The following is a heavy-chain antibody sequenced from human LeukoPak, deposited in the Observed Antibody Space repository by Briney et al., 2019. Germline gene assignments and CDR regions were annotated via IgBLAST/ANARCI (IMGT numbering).Heavy chain of an antibody. CDR3: AKDPYDILTGYLDY. Sequence: GGSLRLSCAASGFTFSSYEMNWVRQAPGKGLEWVSYISSCGSTIYYADSVKGRFTISRDNAKNSLYLQMNSLRAEDTAVYYCAKDPYDILTGYLDYWGQGTLVTVSS. CDR2: ISSCGSTI. CDR1: GFTFSSYE. V-gene: IGHV3-48*03. D-gene: IGHD3-9*01. J-gene: IGHJ4*02.